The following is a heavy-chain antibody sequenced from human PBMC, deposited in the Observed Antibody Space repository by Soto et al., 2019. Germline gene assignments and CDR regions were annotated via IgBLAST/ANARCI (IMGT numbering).Heavy chain of an antibody. Sequence: GSLRLSCAASRFTFSDYSMSWIRQAPGRGPEWVSYISTSGSTIFYADSVKGRFTISRDNTMSSLYLQMNSLRVEDAAIYYCAREGPRKGTYLFDYWGQGTLVTVSS. CDR3: AREGPRKGTYLFDY. CDR2: ISTSGSTI. V-gene: IGHV3-11*01. D-gene: IGHD3-10*01. J-gene: IGHJ4*02. CDR1: RFTFSDYS.